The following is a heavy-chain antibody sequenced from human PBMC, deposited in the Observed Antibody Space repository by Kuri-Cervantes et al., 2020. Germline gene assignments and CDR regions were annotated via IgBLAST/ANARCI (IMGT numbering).Heavy chain of an antibody. D-gene: IGHD6-13*01. Sequence: GGSLRLSCAASGFTFSNYAMTWVRQAPGKGLEWVANIMQDGSEKYYVDSVKGRFSISRDNSENSLYLQMYSLRAEDTAVYYCARGGEASWYPGVEYYYLDVWGEGTTVTVSS. CDR2: IMQDGSEK. CDR3: ARGGEASWYPGVEYYYLDV. CDR1: GFTFSNYA. V-gene: IGHV3-7*01. J-gene: IGHJ6*03.